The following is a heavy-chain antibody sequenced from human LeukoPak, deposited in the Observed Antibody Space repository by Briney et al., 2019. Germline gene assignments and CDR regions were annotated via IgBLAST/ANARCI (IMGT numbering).Heavy chain of an antibody. D-gene: IGHD3-10*01. Sequence: SETLSLTCTVSGGSVSSSSYYWAWIRQPPGKGLEWIGSIYYSGLTNYSPSLKSRVTISLDTSKNQFSLNINFVTAADTAVYYCARGQGRRPMAPADYWGQGTLVTVSS. J-gene: IGHJ4*02. CDR3: ARGQGRRPMAPADY. CDR2: IYYSGLT. CDR1: GGSVSSSSYY. V-gene: IGHV4-39*07.